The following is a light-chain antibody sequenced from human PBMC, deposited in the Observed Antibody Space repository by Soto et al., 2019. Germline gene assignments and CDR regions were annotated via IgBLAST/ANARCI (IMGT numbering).Light chain of an antibody. CDR3: QQYGSSLIT. J-gene: IGKJ5*01. Sequence: EIELTQSPGTLSLSPGERATLSCRASQSISSTLLAWYQQKTGQAPRLLIYSSSIRATGIPDRFSGSGSGTDCTLTISSLEPEDFAVYYCQQYGSSLITFGQGTRLEIK. CDR1: QSISSTL. CDR2: SSS. V-gene: IGKV3-20*01.